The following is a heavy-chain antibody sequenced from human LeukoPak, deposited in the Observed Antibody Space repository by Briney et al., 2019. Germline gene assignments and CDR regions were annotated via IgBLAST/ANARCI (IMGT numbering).Heavy chain of an antibody. Sequence: PGGSLRLSCAASGFTFSSYSMNWVRQAPGKGLEWVSSISSSSSYIYYADSVKGRFTISRDNAKSSLYLQMNSLRAEDTAVYYCARGGLTGYYFDYWGQGTLVTVSS. CDR3: ARGGLTGYYFDY. CDR1: GFTFSSYS. D-gene: IGHD3-9*01. CDR2: ISSSSSYI. V-gene: IGHV3-21*01. J-gene: IGHJ4*02.